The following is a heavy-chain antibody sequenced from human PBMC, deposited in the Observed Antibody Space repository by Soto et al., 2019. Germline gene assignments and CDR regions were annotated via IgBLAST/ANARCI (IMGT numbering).Heavy chain of an antibody. CDR2: IIPIFGTA. J-gene: IGHJ6*02. D-gene: IGHD3-10*01. V-gene: IGHV1-69*01. Sequence: QVQLVQSGAEVKKPGSSVKVSCKASGGTFSSYAISWVRQAPGQGLEWMGGIIPIFGTANYAQKFQGRVTITADESTSTGYMEVSSLRSEDTAVYYCARGRDYGSGSYNYGIGGWGQGTTVTVSS. CDR3: ARGRDYGSGSYNYGIGG. CDR1: GGTFSSYA.